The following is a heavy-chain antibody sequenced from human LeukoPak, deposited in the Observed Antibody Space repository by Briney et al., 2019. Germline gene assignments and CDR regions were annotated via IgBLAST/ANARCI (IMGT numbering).Heavy chain of an antibody. V-gene: IGHV3-11*01. J-gene: IGHJ4*02. Sequence: PGGSLRLSCAASGFTFSDYYMSWIRQAPGKGLEWVSYISSSGGSTYYADSVKGRFTISRDNSKNTLYLQMNSLRAEDTAVYYCARNLRYYDSSGYYYFDYWGQGTLVTVSS. D-gene: IGHD3-22*01. CDR3: ARNLRYYDSSGYYYFDY. CDR2: ISSSGGST. CDR1: GFTFSDYY.